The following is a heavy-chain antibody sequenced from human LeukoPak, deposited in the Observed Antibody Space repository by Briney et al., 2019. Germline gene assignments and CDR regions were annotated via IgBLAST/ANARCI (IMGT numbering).Heavy chain of an antibody. Sequence: SETLSLTCTVSGGSISSGGYYWSWIRQHPGKGLEWIGYIYYSGSTYYNPSLKSRVTISVDTSKNQFSLKLSSVTAAVTAVYYCARDIIGDYYYDSSVYGAFDIWGQGTMVTVSS. CDR1: GGSISSGGYY. CDR3: ARDIIGDYYYDSSVYGAFDI. J-gene: IGHJ3*02. D-gene: IGHD3-22*01. CDR2: IYYSGST. V-gene: IGHV4-31*03.